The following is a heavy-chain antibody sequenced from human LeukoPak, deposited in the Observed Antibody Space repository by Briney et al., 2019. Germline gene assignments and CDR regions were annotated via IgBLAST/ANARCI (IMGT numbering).Heavy chain of an antibody. Sequence: ASVKVSCKASGYTFTGYYMHWVRQAPGQGLEWMGWINPNSGDTDYAQKFQGRVTMTRDTSINTAYMHLSSLRSDDTAMYYCARDGNFDYWGQGTLVTVSS. CDR3: ARDGNFDY. J-gene: IGHJ4*02. D-gene: IGHD1-1*01. V-gene: IGHV1-2*02. CDR1: GYTFTGYY. CDR2: INPNSGDT.